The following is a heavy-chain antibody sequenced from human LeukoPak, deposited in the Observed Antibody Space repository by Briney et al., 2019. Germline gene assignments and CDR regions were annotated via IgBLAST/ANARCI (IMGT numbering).Heavy chain of an antibody. CDR3: ARDDCSGGSCYSEFDY. J-gene: IGHJ4*02. CDR2: MNPNSGGT. V-gene: IGHV1-2*02. Sequence: ASVKVSCKASGYTFTSYDINWVRQATGQGLEWMGWMNPNSGGTNYAQKFQGRVTMTRDTSISTAYMELSRLRSDDTAVYYCARDDCSGGSCYSEFDYWGQGTLVTVSS. D-gene: IGHD2-15*01. CDR1: GYTFTSYD.